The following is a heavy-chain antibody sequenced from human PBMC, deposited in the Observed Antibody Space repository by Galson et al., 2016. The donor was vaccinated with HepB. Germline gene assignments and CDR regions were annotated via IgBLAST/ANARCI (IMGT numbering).Heavy chain of an antibody. D-gene: IGHD2-21*01. Sequence: SLRLSCAASGFTFSTYGMHWVRQAPGKGLEWVAFLQGDDRNTYYADSVRGRFTVSRDNANNLLYLQMNSLRAEDTAVYYCATSDRFAPINYYYYALDVWGQGTTVTVSS. J-gene: IGHJ6*02. CDR2: LQGDDRNT. CDR3: ATSDRFAPINYYYYALDV. V-gene: IGHV3-30*02. CDR1: GFTFSTYG.